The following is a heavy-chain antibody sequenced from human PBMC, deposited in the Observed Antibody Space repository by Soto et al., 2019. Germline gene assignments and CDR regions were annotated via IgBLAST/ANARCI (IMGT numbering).Heavy chain of an antibody. D-gene: IGHD3-3*01. J-gene: IGHJ4*02. Sequence: GGSLRLSCAASGFTFSSYAMSWVRQAPGKGLEWVSAISGSGGSTYYADSVKGRFTISRDNSKNTLYLQMNSLRAEDTAVYYCAKAATIFGVVIPSQFDYWGQGTLVTVSS. CDR3: AKAATIFGVVIPSQFDY. CDR1: GFTFSSYA. CDR2: ISGSGGST. V-gene: IGHV3-23*01.